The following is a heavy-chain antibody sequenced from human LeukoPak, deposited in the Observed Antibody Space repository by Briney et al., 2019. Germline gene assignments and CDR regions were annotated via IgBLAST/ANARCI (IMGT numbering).Heavy chain of an antibody. CDR2: IYHSGST. V-gene: IGHV4-30-2*01. CDR1: GVSISSGGYS. J-gene: IGHJ5*02. D-gene: IGHD3-10*01. CDR3: ARGPRLWFGELFVDP. Sequence: SETLSLTCAVSGVSISSGGYSWSWIRQPPGKGLEWIGYIYHSGSTYYNPSLKSRVTISVDRSKNQFSLKLSSVTAADTAVYYCARGPRLWFGELFVDPWGQGTLVTVSS.